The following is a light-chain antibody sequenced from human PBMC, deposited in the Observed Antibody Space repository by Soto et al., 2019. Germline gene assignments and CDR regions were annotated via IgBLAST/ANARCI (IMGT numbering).Light chain of an antibody. CDR3: QHYNNWPPFNT. CDR2: GAS. J-gene: IGKJ2*01. CDR1: QSVSSN. Sequence: EIVMTQSPATLSVSPGERATLSCRASQSVSSNLAWYQQKPGQAPRLLIYGASTRATGIPARFSGSGSGTEFTLTISSLQSEDFAVYYCQHYNNWPPFNTFGQGTKLEIK. V-gene: IGKV3-15*01.